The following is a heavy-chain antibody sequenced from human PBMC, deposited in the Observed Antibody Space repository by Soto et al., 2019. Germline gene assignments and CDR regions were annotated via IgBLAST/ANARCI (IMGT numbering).Heavy chain of an antibody. Sequence: PSETLSLTCAVSGGSISSTNWWSWVRQSPGKGLEWIGEIYHNGSPDYNRSLKSRVTISVDKSKNHVFLKLTSVTAADTAMYFCGRWLGTSYGMDVWGQGTAVTVSS. V-gene: IGHV4-4*02. D-gene: IGHD3-10*01. J-gene: IGHJ6*02. CDR3: GRWLGTSYGMDV. CDR1: GGSISSTNW. CDR2: IYHNGSP.